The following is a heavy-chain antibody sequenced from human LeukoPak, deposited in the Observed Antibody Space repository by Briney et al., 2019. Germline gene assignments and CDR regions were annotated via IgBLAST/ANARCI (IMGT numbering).Heavy chain of an antibody. CDR2: ISSSSSYI. Sequence: GGSLRLSCAASGFTFSSYSMNWVRQAPGKGLEWVSSISSSSSYIYYADSVKGRFTISRDNAKNSLYLQMNSLRAEDTAVYYCARDLPARIAAAGIDYWGQGTLVTVSS. D-gene: IGHD6-13*01. CDR3: ARDLPARIAAAGIDY. V-gene: IGHV3-21*01. J-gene: IGHJ4*02. CDR1: GFTFSSYS.